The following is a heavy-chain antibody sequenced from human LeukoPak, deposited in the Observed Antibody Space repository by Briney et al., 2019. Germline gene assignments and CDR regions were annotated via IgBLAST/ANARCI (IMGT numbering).Heavy chain of an antibody. Sequence: GGSLRLSCAASGFTFSIYVMSWVRQAPGKGLEWVSTISGGTSGTHYADSVRGRFTISRDNSKNTLYLQLNSLRADDTAVYYCARGDSGGWYAAMDVWGQGTTVSVSS. CDR2: ISGGTSGT. V-gene: IGHV3-23*01. J-gene: IGHJ6*02. CDR3: ARGDSGGWYAAMDV. D-gene: IGHD6-19*01. CDR1: GFTFSIYV.